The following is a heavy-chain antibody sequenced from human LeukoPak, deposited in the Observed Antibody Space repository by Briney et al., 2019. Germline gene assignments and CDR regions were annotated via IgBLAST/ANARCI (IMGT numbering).Heavy chain of an antibody. V-gene: IGHV1-2*02. Sequence: ASVKVSCKASGYTFTGYYMHWVRQAPGQGLKWMGWINPNSGGTNYAQKFQGRVTMTRDTSISTAYMELSRLRSDDTAVYYCALTDGGYCSGGSCYSVDYWGQGTLVTVSS. CDR1: GYTFTGYY. CDR2: INPNSGGT. CDR3: ALTDGGYCSGGSCYSVDY. J-gene: IGHJ4*02. D-gene: IGHD2-15*01.